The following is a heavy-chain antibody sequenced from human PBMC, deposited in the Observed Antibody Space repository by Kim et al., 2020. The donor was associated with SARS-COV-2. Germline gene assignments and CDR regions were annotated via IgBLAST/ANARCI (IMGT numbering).Heavy chain of an antibody. CDR1: GFTFSSYA. Sequence: GGSLRLSCAASGFTFSSYAMHWVRQAPGKGLEWVAVISYDGSNKYYADSVKGRFTISRDNSKNTLYLQMNSLRAEDTAVYYCARDGVMVYASSEFDYWGQGTLVTVSS. CDR2: ISYDGSNK. J-gene: IGHJ4*02. D-gene: IGHD2-8*01. V-gene: IGHV3-30-3*01. CDR3: ARDGVMVYASSEFDY.